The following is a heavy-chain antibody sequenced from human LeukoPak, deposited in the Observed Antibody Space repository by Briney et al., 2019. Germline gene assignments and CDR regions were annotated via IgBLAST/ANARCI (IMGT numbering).Heavy chain of an antibody. CDR1: GDSISSNYC. V-gene: IGHV4-4*02. CDR3: ARAGGIAVASYPSYYYYYGMDV. CDR2: INHSGST. D-gene: IGHD6-19*01. J-gene: IGHJ6*02. Sequence: SETLSLTCAVSGDSISSNYCWRWVRQFPGKGLEWIGEINHSGSTNYNPSLKSRVTISVDTSKNQFSLKLSSVTAADTAVYYCARAGGIAVASYPSYYYYYGMDVWGQGTTVTVSS.